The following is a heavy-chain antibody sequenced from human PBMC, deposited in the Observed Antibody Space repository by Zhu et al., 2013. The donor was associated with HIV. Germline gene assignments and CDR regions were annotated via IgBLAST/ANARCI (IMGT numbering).Heavy chain of an antibody. J-gene: IGHJ4*02. D-gene: IGHD6-13*01. CDR2: INHSGST. Sequence: QVQLQQWGAGLLKPSETLSLTCAVYGGSFSGYYWSWIRQPPGKGLEWIGEINHSGSTNYNPSLKSRVTISVDTSKNQFSLKLSSVTAADTAVYYCARGPKSRWPHWGQGTLGHRLL. CDR1: GGSFSGYY. CDR3: ARGPKSRWPH. V-gene: IGHV4-34*01.